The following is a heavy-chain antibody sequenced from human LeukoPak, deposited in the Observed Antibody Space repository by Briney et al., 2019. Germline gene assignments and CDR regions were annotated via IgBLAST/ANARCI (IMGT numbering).Heavy chain of an antibody. V-gene: IGHV3-7*01. CDR2: IKEDGSEK. J-gene: IGHJ4*02. D-gene: IGHD2-15*01. Sequence: PGGSLRLSCAASGFTFSTYWMTWVRQAPGKGLEWVANIKEDGSEKYYVDSVKGRFTISRDNDKISLHLQMNALRAEDTAVYHCTRDTGCSGGTCYSFYDSWGQGTLVTVSS. CDR3: TRDTGCSGGTCYSFYDS. CDR1: GFTFSTYW.